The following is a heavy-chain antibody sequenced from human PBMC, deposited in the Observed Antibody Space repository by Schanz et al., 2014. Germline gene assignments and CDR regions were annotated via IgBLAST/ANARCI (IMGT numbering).Heavy chain of an antibody. Sequence: QVHLVQSGAEVKKPGSSVKVSCKASGGTFSSDTFSWVRQAPGQGLEWMGWISAYNGNTNYAQKLQGRVTMTTDTSTSTAYMELNSLTAEDTAVYYCARGGYSSGWYDRDIAHFDYWGQGTLVIVSS. D-gene: IGHD6-19*01. CDR3: ARGGYSSGWYDRDIAHFDY. CDR1: GGTFSSDT. V-gene: IGHV1-18*01. J-gene: IGHJ4*02. CDR2: ISAYNGNT.